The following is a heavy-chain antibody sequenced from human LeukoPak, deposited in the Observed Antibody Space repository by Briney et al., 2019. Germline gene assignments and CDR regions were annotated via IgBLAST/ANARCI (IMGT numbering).Heavy chain of an antibody. CDR2: ISGSGGNT. J-gene: IGHJ4*02. D-gene: IGHD4-23*01. CDR3: AKTYGGNSCFDY. CDR1: GFTFSSYG. V-gene: IGHV3-23*01. Sequence: GGSLRLSCAASGFTFSSYGMSWVRQARGKGLEWVSAISGSGGNTYYADSVKGRFTISRDNSKNTLYLQMNSLRAEDTAVYYYAKTYGGNSCFDYWGQGTLVTVSS.